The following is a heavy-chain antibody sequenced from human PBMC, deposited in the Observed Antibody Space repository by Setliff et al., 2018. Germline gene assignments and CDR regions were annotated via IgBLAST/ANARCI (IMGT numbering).Heavy chain of an antibody. CDR3: TGVSDHYDSSWH. CDR1: GFTFSGSS. Sequence: GGSLRLSCAASGFTFSGSSMHWVRQASGKGLEWVGRIRSKANSYATAYAESVKGRFTISRDDSKNTAYLQMNSLKTEDTAVYYCTGVSDHYDSSWHWGQGTLVTVSS. J-gene: IGHJ1*01. CDR2: IRSKANSYAT. D-gene: IGHD3-22*01. V-gene: IGHV3-73*01.